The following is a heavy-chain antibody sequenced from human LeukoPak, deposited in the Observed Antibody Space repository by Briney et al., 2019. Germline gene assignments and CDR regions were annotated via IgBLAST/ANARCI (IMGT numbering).Heavy chain of an antibody. CDR3: ARDHRGVRDYFDY. J-gene: IGHJ4*02. CDR2: ISSSSSYI. V-gene: IGHV3-21*01. Sequence: GGSLRLSCAASGFTFSSYSMNWVRQAPGKGLEWVSSISSSSSYIYYADSVKGRFTISRDNSKNTLYLQMNSLRAEDTAVYYCARDHRGVRDYFDYWGQGTLVTVSS. CDR1: GFTFSSYS. D-gene: IGHD3-10*01.